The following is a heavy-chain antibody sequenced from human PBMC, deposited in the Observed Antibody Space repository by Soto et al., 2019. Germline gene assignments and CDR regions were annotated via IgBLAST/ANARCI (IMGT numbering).Heavy chain of an antibody. CDR1: GFFFSSYT. CDR3: AKARDQQWVRLPFDY. Sequence: EVQLLESGGGLVQPGGSLRLSCVGSGFFFSSYTMTWVRQAQGKGLEWVSSFSATSENTYYADSVRGRFTISRDNSKTTLFLQMNSLTAEDTAMYYCAKARDQQWVRLPFDYWGQGILVIVSS. D-gene: IGHD6-19*01. CDR2: FSATSENT. J-gene: IGHJ4*02. V-gene: IGHV3-23*01.